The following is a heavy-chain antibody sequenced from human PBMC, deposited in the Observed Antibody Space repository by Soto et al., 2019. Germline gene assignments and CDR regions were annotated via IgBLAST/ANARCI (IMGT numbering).Heavy chain of an antibody. CDR3: ARTDAYNSSFFDS. CDR1: GDSVNSAY. Sequence: QVQLQEMGPGLVKPSQTLTISCTVSGDSVNSAYWSWIRQLPGKGLEWMGNIYHTGRTFYNPSLKSRVAISIDTSKPVFSLKMRSVTAADTAVYYCARTDAYNSSFFDSWGQGTVFTVSS. D-gene: IGHD1-1*01. CDR2: IYHTGRT. V-gene: IGHV4-31*03. J-gene: IGHJ4*02.